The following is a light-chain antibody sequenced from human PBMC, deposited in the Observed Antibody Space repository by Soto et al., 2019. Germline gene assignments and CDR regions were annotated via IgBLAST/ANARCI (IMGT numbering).Light chain of an antibody. Sequence: DIQMTQSPSSLSASVGDRVTITCRTSQNISSYLNWYHQKPGKAPKLLIYAASSLQSGVPSRFSGSGSGTDFTLTISSLQPEDFATYYCQESYSSPYTFGQGT. J-gene: IGKJ2*01. CDR1: QNISSY. V-gene: IGKV1-39*01. CDR3: QESYSSPYT. CDR2: AAS.